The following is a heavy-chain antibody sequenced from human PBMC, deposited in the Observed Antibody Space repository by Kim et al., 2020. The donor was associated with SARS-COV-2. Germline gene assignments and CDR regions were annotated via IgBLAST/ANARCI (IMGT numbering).Heavy chain of an antibody. Sequence: GGSLRLSCAASGFTFSSYAMHWVRQAPGKGLEWVAVISYDGSNKYYADSVKGRFTISRDNSKNTLYLQMNSLRAEDTAVYYCARSSMVTDVAHYWDQGTLVTVSS. CDR2: ISYDGSNK. V-gene: IGHV3-30*04. CDR1: GFTFSSYA. D-gene: IGHD5-18*01. CDR3: ARSSMVTDVAHY. J-gene: IGHJ4*02.